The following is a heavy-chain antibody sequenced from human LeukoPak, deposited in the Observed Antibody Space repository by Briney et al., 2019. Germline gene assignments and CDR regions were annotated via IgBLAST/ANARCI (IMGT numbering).Heavy chain of an antibody. J-gene: IGHJ4*02. CDR2: IWYDGSNK. D-gene: IGHD3-22*01. V-gene: IGHV3-33*08. Sequence: GGSLRLSCAASGFTSSSYALNWVRQAPGKGLEWVAIIWYDGSNKYYADSVKGRFTISRDNSKNTLYLQMNSLRAEDTAVYYCARDRGYYYDSSGRSVGYWGQGTLVTVSS. CDR1: GFTSSSYA. CDR3: ARDRGYYYDSSGRSVGY.